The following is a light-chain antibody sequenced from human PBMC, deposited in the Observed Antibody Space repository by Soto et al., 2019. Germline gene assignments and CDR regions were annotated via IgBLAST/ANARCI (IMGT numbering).Light chain of an antibody. V-gene: IGKV3-15*01. Sequence: EIVMSQAPVTLSVSPGERDSLSCRASQSVSSNLLWYQQKPGQAPRLLIHGASTRATGIPARFSGSGSGTEFTLTISRLQSEDFAVYYCQQYNNWPRTFGQGTNVEIK. CDR3: QQYNNWPRT. J-gene: IGKJ1*01. CDR1: QSVSSN. CDR2: GAS.